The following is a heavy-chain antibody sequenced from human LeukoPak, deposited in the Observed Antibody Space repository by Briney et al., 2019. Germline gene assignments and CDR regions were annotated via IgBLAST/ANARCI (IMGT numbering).Heavy chain of an antibody. CDR2: IYYSGST. D-gene: IGHD5-12*01. Sequence: SETLSLTCTVSGGSISSYHWSWIRQPPGKGLEWIGYIYYSGSTHYNPSLKSRVTISVDTSKNQVSLKLRSVTAADTAVYYCARTTEGYAGGPGYSYYYYMDVWGKGTTVTISS. V-gene: IGHV4-59*01. CDR3: ARTTEGYAGGPGYSYYYYMDV. J-gene: IGHJ6*03. CDR1: GGSISSYH.